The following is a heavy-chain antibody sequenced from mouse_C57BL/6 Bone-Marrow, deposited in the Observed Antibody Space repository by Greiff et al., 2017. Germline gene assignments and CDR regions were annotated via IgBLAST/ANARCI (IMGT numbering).Heavy chain of an antibody. CDR3: ARSEIYYDYPYAMDY. Sequence: VQLQQPGAELVKPGASVKLSCKASGYTFTSYWMHWVKRRPGQGLEWIGMIHPNSGSTNYNEKFKSKATLTVDKSSSTAYMQLSILTSEDSAVYYCARSEIYYDYPYAMDYWGQGTSVTVSS. J-gene: IGHJ4*01. V-gene: IGHV1-64*01. CDR1: GYTFTSYW. D-gene: IGHD2-4*01. CDR2: IHPNSGST.